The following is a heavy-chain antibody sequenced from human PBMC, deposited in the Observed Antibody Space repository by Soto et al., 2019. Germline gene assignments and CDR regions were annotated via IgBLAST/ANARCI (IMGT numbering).Heavy chain of an antibody. CDR2: IDPSDSYT. D-gene: IGHD3-10*01. CDR1: GYSFTSCW. J-gene: IGHJ6*02. CDR3: ATDYYGSGSYYNYYYYCMDV. V-gene: IGHV5-10-1*01. Sequence: GESLKISCTGSGYSFTSCWISWVRQMPGKGLEWMGRIDPSDSYTNYSPSFQGHVTISADKSISTAYLQWSSLKAADTAIYDFATDYYGSGSYYNYYYYCMDVWGQWTTVTVSS.